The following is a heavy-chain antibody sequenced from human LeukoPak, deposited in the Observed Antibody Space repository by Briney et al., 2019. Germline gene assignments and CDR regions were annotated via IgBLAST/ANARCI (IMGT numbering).Heavy chain of an antibody. Sequence: SETLSLTCTVSGYSISSGYYWGWIRQPPGKGLEWIGSIYHSGSTYYNPSLKSRVTISVDTSKNQFSLKLSSVTAADTAVYYCAREIPIPTLGYCSSTSCYRFDYWGQGTLVTVSS. CDR2: IYHSGST. J-gene: IGHJ4*02. CDR3: AREIPIPTLGYCSSTSCYRFDY. V-gene: IGHV4-38-2*02. D-gene: IGHD2-2*01. CDR1: GYSISSGYY.